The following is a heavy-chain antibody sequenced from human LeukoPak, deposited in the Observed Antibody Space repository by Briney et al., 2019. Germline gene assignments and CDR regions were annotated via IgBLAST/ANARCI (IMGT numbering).Heavy chain of an antibody. Sequence: ASVKVSCKASGYTFSNNYMHWVRQAPGQGLEWMGIINPSGGSTSYAQKLQGRVTMTRDMSTSTVYMELSSLRSEDTAAYYCTRGCGNTKRTGYFDYWGQGTLVTVSS. CDR3: TRGCGNTKRTGYFDY. CDR1: GYTFSNNY. D-gene: IGHD4-23*01. J-gene: IGHJ4*02. V-gene: IGHV1-46*01. CDR2: INPSGGST.